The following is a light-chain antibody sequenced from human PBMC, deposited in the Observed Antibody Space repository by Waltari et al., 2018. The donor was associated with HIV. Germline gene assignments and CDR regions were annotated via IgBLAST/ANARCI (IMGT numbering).Light chain of an antibody. CDR3: AAWDDSLKV. CDR2: RNN. V-gene: IGLV1-47*01. CDR1: RPTPGSIY. Sequence: QPVLPQPPPPSGPPGQRVTFPCPGGRPTPGSIYSSGYQQPPGTAPKLLIYRNNQRPSGVPDRFSGSKSGTSASLAISGLRSEDEADYYCAAWDDSLKVFGGGTKLTVL. J-gene: IGLJ2*01.